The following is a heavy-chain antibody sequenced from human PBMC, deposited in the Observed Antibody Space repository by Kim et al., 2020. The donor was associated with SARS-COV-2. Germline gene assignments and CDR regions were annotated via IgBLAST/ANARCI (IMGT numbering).Heavy chain of an antibody. J-gene: IGHJ3*02. D-gene: IGHD2-15*01. CDR3: ARYCSGGSCSDAFDI. V-gene: IGHV4-39*01. Sequence: PALRSRVTISADTSKNQFSLKLSSVTAADTAVYYCARYCSGGSCSDAFDIWGQGTMVTVSS.